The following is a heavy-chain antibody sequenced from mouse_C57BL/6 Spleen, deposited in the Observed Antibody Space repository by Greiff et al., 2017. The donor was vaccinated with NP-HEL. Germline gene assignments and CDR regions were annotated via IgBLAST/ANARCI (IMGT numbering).Heavy chain of an antibody. D-gene: IGHD1-1*01. Sequence: QVQLQQSGAELARPGASVKLSCKASGYTFTSYGISWVKQRTGPGLEWIGEIYPRSGNTYYNEKFKGKATLTVDKSSSTAYMELRSLTSEDSAVYYCARGIYYGSSYGWYFDVWGTGTTVTVSS. V-gene: IGHV1-81*01. CDR1: GYTFTSYG. J-gene: IGHJ1*03. CDR3: ARGIYYGSSYGWYFDV. CDR2: IYPRSGNT.